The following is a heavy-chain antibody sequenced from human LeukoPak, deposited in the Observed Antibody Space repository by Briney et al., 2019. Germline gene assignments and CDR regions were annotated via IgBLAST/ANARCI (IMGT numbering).Heavy chain of an antibody. J-gene: IGHJ4*02. CDR2: IYYSGST. CDR1: GGSISSYY. D-gene: IGHD6-19*01. V-gene: IGHV4-59*08. CDR3: ARFEQWLAKFDY. Sequence: SETLSLTCTVSGGSISSYYWSWIRQPPGKGLEWIGYIYYSGSTNYNPSLKSRVTISVDTSKNQFSLKLSSVTAADTAVYYCARFEQWLAKFDYWGQGTLVTVSS.